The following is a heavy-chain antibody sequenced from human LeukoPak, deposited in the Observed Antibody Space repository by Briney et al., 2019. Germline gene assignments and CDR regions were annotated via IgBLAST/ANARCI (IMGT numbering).Heavy chain of an antibody. CDR3: ASFGAVVDY. J-gene: IGHJ4*02. Sequence: SETLSLTCTASGGSISSYYWSWIRQPPGKGLEWIGYIYYSGSTNYNPSLKSRVTISVDTSKNQFSLKLSSVTAADTAVYYCASFGAVVDYWGQGTLVTVSS. V-gene: IGHV4-59*01. CDR1: GGSISSYY. D-gene: IGHD3-10*01. CDR2: IYYSGST.